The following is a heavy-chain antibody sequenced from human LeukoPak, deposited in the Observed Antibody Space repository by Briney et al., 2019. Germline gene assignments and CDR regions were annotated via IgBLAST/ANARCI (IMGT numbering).Heavy chain of an antibody. J-gene: IGHJ4*02. CDR1: GFSFSSYW. CDR2: IKHDGSED. CDR3: VGDPGDY. V-gene: IGHV3-7*01. Sequence: GGSLRLSCAASGFSFSSYWMSWVRQAPGKGLEWVANIKHDGSEDYYVDSVKGRFIISRDNAKNSLYLQMNPLRVEDTAMYYCVGDPGDYWGQGTLVTVSS.